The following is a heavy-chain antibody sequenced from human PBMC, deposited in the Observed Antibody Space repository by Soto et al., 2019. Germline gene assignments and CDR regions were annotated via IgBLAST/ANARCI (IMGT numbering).Heavy chain of an antibody. Sequence: QVQLMESGGGVVQPGRSLRLSCAASGFTFSNFGMHWVRQAPGKGLAWVAAVSYDGSDKYYADSVKGRFTISRDSSKNTLYLQMNTLTSEDTAVYYCAKDRSGWDFNYYFDYWGQGTLVTVSS. CDR1: GFTFSNFG. V-gene: IGHV3-30*18. CDR2: VSYDGSDK. CDR3: AKDRSGWDFNYYFDY. D-gene: IGHD6-19*01. J-gene: IGHJ4*02.